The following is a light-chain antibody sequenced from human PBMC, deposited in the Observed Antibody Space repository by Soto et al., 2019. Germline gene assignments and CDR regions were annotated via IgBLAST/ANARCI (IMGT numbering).Light chain of an antibody. Sequence: DIQMTQSPSSLSASVGDRVTITCRASQGIRNDVGWYQQEAGKAPKRLISAASNLQRGVPSRFGGSGSGTEFTLTISSLQPEDFATYYCLQHNSYPRTFGQGTRLEIK. CDR2: AAS. V-gene: IGKV1-17*01. CDR1: QGIRND. J-gene: IGKJ2*02. CDR3: LQHNSYPRT.